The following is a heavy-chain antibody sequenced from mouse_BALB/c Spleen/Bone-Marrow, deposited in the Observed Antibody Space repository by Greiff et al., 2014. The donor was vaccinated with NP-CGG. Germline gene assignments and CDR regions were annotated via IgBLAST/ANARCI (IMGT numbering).Heavy chain of an antibody. V-gene: IGHV1-80*01. J-gene: IGHJ2*01. CDR2: IYPGDGET. D-gene: IGHD2-10*02. CDR1: GYPFSSYW. CDR3: ARKYGDY. Sequence: QVQLQQPGAELVRPGSSVKISCKASGYPFSSYWMNWVKQRPGQGLEWIGQIYPGDGETNYNGKFKGNATLTADKSSSTPYMQLISLTSEDSAVYFCARKYGDYWGQGTTLTVSS.